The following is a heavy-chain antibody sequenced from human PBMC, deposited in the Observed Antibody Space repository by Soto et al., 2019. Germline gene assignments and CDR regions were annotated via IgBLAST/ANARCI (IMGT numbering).Heavy chain of an antibody. CDR3: VKDLVIVGKYYYYDIDD. V-gene: IGHV3-30*18. Sequence: QVQLVESGGGVVQPGRSLRLSCAASGFTFSSYGMNWVRQAPGKGLEWVAVISNGGSNKYYADSVKGRFTISRDNSKNTLHLQMNRLRAEDTAEYYCVKDLVIVGKYYYYDIDDWGQGTTVTVSS. J-gene: IGHJ6*02. CDR2: ISNGGSNK. D-gene: IGHD1-26*01. CDR1: GFTFSSYG.